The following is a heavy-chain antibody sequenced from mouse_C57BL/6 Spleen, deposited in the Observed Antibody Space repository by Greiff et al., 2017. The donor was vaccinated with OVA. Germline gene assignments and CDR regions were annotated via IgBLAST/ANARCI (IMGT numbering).Heavy chain of an antibody. CDR3: ARHKEHDYFDY. J-gene: IGHJ2*01. V-gene: IGHV1-62-2*01. CDR1: GYTFTEYT. Sequence: QVQLQQSGAELVKPGASVKLSCKASGYTFTEYTIHWVKQRPGQGLEWIGWFYPGSGSIKYNENFKDKATLTADKSSSTVYMERSRSTAEDSAFYFCARHKEHDYFDYWGQGTTLTVSS. CDR2: FYPGSGSI.